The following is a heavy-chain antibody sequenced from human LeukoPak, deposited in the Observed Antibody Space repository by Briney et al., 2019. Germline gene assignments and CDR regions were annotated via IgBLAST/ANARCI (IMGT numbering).Heavy chain of an antibody. V-gene: IGHV3-48*02. CDR3: ARDPPETD. Sequence: GGTLRLSGAACGCTVSSYSMNWVRQAPGKGLEWVSYISTSRTIYYADSVKGRFTISRDNAKNSLHLQMNSLRNEDTAVYYCARDPPETDWGQGTLVTVSS. J-gene: IGHJ4*02. CDR1: GCTVSSYS. D-gene: IGHD2-21*02. CDR2: ISTSRTI.